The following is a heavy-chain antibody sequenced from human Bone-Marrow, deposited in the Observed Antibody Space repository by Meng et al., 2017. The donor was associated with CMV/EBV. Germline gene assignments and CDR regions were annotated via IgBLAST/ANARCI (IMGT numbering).Heavy chain of an antibody. CDR2: INQDGSQK. V-gene: IGHV3-7*01. J-gene: IGHJ5*02. D-gene: IGHD3-22*01. CDR3: ARGRYYDSSGSGGFDP. CDR1: GFTFRTYW. Sequence: GGSLRLSCAASGFTFRTYWMTWVRQAPGKGLEWVANINQDGSQKDHVGSVKGRFTVSRDNAKNSLYLQMNSLRAEDTAVYYCARGRYYDSSGSGGFDPWGQGTLVTVSS.